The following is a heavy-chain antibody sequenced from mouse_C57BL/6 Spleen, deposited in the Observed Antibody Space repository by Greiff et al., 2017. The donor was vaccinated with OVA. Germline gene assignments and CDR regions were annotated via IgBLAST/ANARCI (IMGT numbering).Heavy chain of an antibody. J-gene: IGHJ2*01. CDR3: ARNSSLYFDY. CDR2: IDPSDSET. D-gene: IGHD1-1*01. Sequence: QVQLQQPGAELVRPGSSVTLSCKASGYTFTSYWMHWVKQRPIHGLEWIGNIDPSDSETHYNQKFKDKATLTVDKSSSTAYMQLSSLTSEDSAVYYCARNSSLYFDYWGQGTTLTVSS. CDR1: GYTFTSYW. V-gene: IGHV1-52*01.